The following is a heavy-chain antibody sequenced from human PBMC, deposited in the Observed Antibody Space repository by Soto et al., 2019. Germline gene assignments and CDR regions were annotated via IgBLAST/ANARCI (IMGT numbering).Heavy chain of an antibody. CDR1: GFTFSNYA. CDR2: ISGTGST. V-gene: IGHV3-23*01. J-gene: IGHJ4*02. Sequence: EVQVLDSGGGLVQPGGSQRLSCEASGFTFSNYAMSWVRQAPGKGLEWVSTISGTGSTLYADSVKGRFTISRDNSKNTVYLQMNFLRADDTAVYYCAKVSNKWAVAQRGYFDYWGQGTLVTVSS. D-gene: IGHD6-19*01. CDR3: AKVSNKWAVAQRGYFDY.